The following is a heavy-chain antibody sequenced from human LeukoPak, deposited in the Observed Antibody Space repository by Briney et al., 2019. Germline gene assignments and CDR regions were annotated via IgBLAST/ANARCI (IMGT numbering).Heavy chain of an antibody. D-gene: IGHD1-14*01. CDR3: ARHLGYFTSESHNNRYYFDS. CDR1: GGSISGSTSYF. Sequence: PSETLSLTCTVSGGSISGSTSYFWGWIRQPPGRGLEWIGTIHYSGITYYNPSLGSRIIISVDTSRNQFSLQLSSVTAADTAVYFCARHLGYFTSESHNNRYYFDSWGQGTLVTVSS. CDR2: IHYSGIT. V-gene: IGHV4-39*01. J-gene: IGHJ4*02.